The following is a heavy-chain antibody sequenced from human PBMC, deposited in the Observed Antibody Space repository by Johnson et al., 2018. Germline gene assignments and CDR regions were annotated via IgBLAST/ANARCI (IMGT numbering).Heavy chain of an antibody. CDR1: GFTFSRYG. V-gene: IGHV3-30*18. Sequence: QVQLVQSGGGVVQPGRSLRLSCPASGFTFSRYGMHWVRQAPGKGLEWVAVISYDGSNKYYADSVTGRFTLSRDNSKTTRYLQMNSRRAEDTAVYYCAKDFGYGSSGYYQVTDYYYMDVWGKGTTVTGSS. CDR2: ISYDGSNK. J-gene: IGHJ6*03. CDR3: AKDFGYGSSGYYQVTDYYYMDV. D-gene: IGHD3-22*01.